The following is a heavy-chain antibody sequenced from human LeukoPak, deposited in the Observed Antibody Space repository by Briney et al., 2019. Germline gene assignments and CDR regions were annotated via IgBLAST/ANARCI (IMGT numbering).Heavy chain of an antibody. CDR3: ARVGIVSGSYRHAFDI. CDR2: ISSSGSTI. J-gene: IGHJ3*02. D-gene: IGHD1-26*01. Sequence: GGSLRLSCAASGFTFSSYEMNWVRQAQEKGLEWVSNISSSGSTIYYADSVKGRFTISRDNAKNSLYLQMNSLRAEDTAVYYCARVGIVSGSYRHAFDIWGQGTMVTVSS. V-gene: IGHV3-48*03. CDR1: GFTFSSYE.